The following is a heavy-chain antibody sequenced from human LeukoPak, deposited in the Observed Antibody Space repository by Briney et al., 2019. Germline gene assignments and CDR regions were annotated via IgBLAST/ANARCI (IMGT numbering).Heavy chain of an antibody. J-gene: IGHJ4*02. D-gene: IGHD3-22*01. CDR2: INHSGST. CDR3: ARHGSGRATREREFYYDSSGYYPEP. Sequence: SETLSLTCAVYGGSFSCYYWSWIRQPPGKGLEWIGEINHSGSTNHNPSLKSRVTISVDTSKNQFSLKLSSVTAADTAVYYCARHGSGRATREREFYYDSSGYYPEPWGQGTLVTVSS. V-gene: IGHV4-34*01. CDR1: GGSFSCYY.